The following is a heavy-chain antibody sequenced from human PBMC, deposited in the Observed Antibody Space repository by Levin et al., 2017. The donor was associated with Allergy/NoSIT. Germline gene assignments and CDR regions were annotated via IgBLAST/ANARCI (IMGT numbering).Heavy chain of an antibody. CDR3: AREATVGDYGMDV. CDR1: GGSVSSGSYY. Sequence: SQTLSLTCTVSGGSVSSGSYYWSWIRQPPGKGLEWIGYIYYSGSTNYNPSLKSRVTISVDTSKNQFSLKLSSVTAADTAVYYCAREATVGDYGMDVWGQGTTVTVSS. D-gene: IGHD4-11*01. CDR2: IYYSGST. J-gene: IGHJ6*02. V-gene: IGHV4-61*01.